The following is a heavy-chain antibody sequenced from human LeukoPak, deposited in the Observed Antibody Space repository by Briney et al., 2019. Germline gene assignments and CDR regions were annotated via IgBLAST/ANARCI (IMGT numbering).Heavy chain of an antibody. J-gene: IGHJ4*02. CDR1: GGTFSSYA. D-gene: IGHD3-3*01. Sequence: ASVKVSCKASGGTFSSYAISWVRQAPGQGLESMGGIIPIFGTANYAQKFQGRVTITTDESTSTAYMELSSLRSEDTAVYYCARGAASPNGLEYWGQGTLVTVSS. CDR2: IIPIFGTA. CDR3: ARGAASPNGLEY. V-gene: IGHV1-69*05.